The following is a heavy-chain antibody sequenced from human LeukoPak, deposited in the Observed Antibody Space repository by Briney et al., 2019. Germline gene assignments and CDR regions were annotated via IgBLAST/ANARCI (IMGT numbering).Heavy chain of an antibody. CDR3: AKSGNSGQTILWFGEFPQLFDY. D-gene: IGHD3-10*01. J-gene: IGHJ4*02. CDR1: GFTFSSYE. V-gene: IGHV3-48*03. CDR2: ISSSGSTI. Sequence: GGSLRLSCAASGFTFSSYEMNWVRQAPGKGLEWVSYISSSGSTIYYADSVKGRFTISRDNAKNSLHLQMNSLRAEDTAVYYCAKSGNSGQTILWFGEFPQLFDYWGQGTLVTVSS.